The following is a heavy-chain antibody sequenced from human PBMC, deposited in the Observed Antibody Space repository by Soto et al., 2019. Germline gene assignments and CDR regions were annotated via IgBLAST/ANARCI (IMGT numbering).Heavy chain of an antibody. V-gene: IGHV4-39*01. CDR1: GGSISSSSYY. Sequence: ETLSLTCTVSGGSISSSSYYWGWIRQPPGKGLEWIGSIYYSGSTYYNPSLKSRVTISVDTSKNQFSLKLSFVTAADTAVYYCAIYGFWSGLGCYYYGMDVWGQGTTVTVSS. J-gene: IGHJ6*02. CDR2: IYYSGST. D-gene: IGHD3-3*01. CDR3: AIYGFWSGLGCYYYGMDV.